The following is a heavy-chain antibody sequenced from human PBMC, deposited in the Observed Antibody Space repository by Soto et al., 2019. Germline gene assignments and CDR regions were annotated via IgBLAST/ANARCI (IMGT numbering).Heavy chain of an antibody. Sequence: GGSLRLSCAASGFTFSNAWMSWVRQAPGKGLEWVGRIKSKTDGGTTDYAAPVKGRFTISRDDSKNTLYLQMNSLKTEDTAVYYCTTEELWFGELLPVDYWGQGTLVTVSS. J-gene: IGHJ4*02. CDR3: TTEELWFGELLPVDY. D-gene: IGHD3-10*01. CDR1: GFTFSNAW. V-gene: IGHV3-15*01. CDR2: IKSKTDGGTT.